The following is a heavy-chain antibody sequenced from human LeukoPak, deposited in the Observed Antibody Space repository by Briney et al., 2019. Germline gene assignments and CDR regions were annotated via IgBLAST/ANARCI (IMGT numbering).Heavy chain of an antibody. CDR2: ISGSGGST. V-gene: IGHV3-23*01. CDR3: AKVEGASKASVY. CDR1: GFTFDDYG. D-gene: IGHD1-1*01. Sequence: PGGSLRLSCAASGFTFDDYGMSWLRQAPGKGLEWVSAISGSGGSTYYADSVKGRFTISRDNSKNTLYLQMNSLRAEDTAVYYCAKVEGASKASVYWGQGALVTVSS. J-gene: IGHJ4*02.